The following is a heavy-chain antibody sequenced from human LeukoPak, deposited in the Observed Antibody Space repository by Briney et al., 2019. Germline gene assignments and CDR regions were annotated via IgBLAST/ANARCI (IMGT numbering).Heavy chain of an antibody. CDR1: EFTFSSHA. CDR3: ARPETSGYYLPFDY. Sequence: GGSLRLSCAASEFTFSSHAMIWVRQAPGKGLEWDSSITSTSSDIFYTDSVKGRFTISRDNAKSSLYLQMNSLRAEDTAVYYCARPETSGYYLPFDYWCQGTLVTVSS. J-gene: IGHJ4*02. V-gene: IGHV3-21*01. D-gene: IGHD3-22*01. CDR2: ITSTSSDI.